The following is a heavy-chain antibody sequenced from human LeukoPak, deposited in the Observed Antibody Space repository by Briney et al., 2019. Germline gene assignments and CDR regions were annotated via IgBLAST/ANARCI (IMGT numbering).Heavy chain of an antibody. CDR3: ARAYYDILTGVEYYFDY. J-gene: IGHJ4*02. CDR1: GGSISSNSYY. Sequence: PSETLSLTCAVSGGSISSNSYYWGWIRQPPGKGLEWIGEINHSGSTNYNPSLKSRVTMSVDTSKNQFSLKLSSVTAADTAVYYCARAYYDILTGVEYYFDYWGQGTLVTVSS. D-gene: IGHD3-9*01. V-gene: IGHV4-39*07. CDR2: INHSGST.